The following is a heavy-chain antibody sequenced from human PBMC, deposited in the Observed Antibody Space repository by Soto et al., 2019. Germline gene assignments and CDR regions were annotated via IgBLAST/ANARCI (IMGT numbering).Heavy chain of an antibody. CDR3: ARLPYYDFWSGYPSHTYYYYYMDV. CDR1: GYSFTSYW. V-gene: IGHV5-51*01. CDR2: IYPGDSDT. D-gene: IGHD3-3*01. J-gene: IGHJ6*03. Sequence: EESLKISCKGSGYSFTSYWIGWVRQMPGKGLEWMGIIYPGDSDTRYSPSFQGQVTISAAKSISTAYLQGSSPKASDAAMYYCARLPYYDFWSGYPSHTYYYYYMDVWGKGTTVTVSS.